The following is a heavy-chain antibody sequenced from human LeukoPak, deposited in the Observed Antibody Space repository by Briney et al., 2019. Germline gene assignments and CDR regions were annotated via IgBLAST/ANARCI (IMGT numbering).Heavy chain of an antibody. V-gene: IGHV3-23*01. J-gene: IGHJ5*02. CDR2: ISGSGGST. CDR1: GFTFSSSA. D-gene: IGHD2-21*02. CDR3: ARGAPMTALDP. Sequence: QPGGSLRLSCAASGFTFSSSAMSWVRQAPGKGLEWVSGISGSGGSTYYADSAKGRFTISTDNSKNTLYLQMTGLTVEDTAVYYCARGAPMTALDPWGQGTLVTVSS.